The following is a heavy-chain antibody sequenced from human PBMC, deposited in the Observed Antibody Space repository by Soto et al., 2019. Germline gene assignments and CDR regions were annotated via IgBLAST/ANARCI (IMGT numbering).Heavy chain of an antibody. V-gene: IGHV4-31*03. Sequence: QVQLQESGPGLVKPSQTLSLTCTVSGGSISSGGYSWSWIRQHPGKGLEWIGYIYYSGSTYYNPSLTSRVTISVETSKNQFSLKLSSVPAADTAVYYCASGNAAGSGSSDYWGQGTLVTVSS. CDR2: IYYSGST. CDR3: ASGNAAGSGSSDY. J-gene: IGHJ4*02. D-gene: IGHD6-25*01. CDR1: GGSISSGGYS.